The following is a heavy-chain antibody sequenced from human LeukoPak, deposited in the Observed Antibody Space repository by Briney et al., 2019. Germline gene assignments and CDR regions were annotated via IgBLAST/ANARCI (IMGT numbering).Heavy chain of an antibody. CDR1: GFTFSSYG. CDR2: ISYDGSNK. D-gene: IGHD6-19*01. V-gene: IGHV3-30*18. CDR3: AKAVTGQWLPFDF. Sequence: GGSLRLPCAASGFTFSSYGMHWVRQAPGKGLEWVAVISYDGSNKYYADSVKGRFTISRDNSKNTLYLQMNSLRAEDTAVYYCAKAVTGQWLPFDFWGQGTLVTVSS. J-gene: IGHJ4*02.